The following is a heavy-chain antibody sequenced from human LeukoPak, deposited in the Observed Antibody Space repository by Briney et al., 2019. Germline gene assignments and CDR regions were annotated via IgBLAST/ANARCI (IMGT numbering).Heavy chain of an antibody. CDR1: GYTFTGYY. V-gene: IGHV1-2*02. CDR3: ARVTYSNGHWFDP. D-gene: IGHD4-11*01. CDR2: INPNSGGT. J-gene: IGHJ5*02. Sequence: ASVKVSCKASGYTFTGYYMHWVRQAPGQGLEWMGWINPNSGGTNYAQKFQGRVTMTRDTSISTAYMELSRLRSDDTAVYYCARVTYSNGHWFDPWGQGTLVTVSS.